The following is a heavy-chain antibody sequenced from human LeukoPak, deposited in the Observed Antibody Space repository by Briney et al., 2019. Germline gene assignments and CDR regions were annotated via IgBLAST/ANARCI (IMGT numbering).Heavy chain of an antibody. V-gene: IGHV1-18*01. CDR2: MSAYNSNT. CDR1: GYTFTSYG. J-gene: IGHJ4*02. Sequence: ASVKVSCKASGYTFTSYGISWVRQAPGQGLESMGWMSAYNSNTNYAQKLQGRVTMTTDTSTSTAYMELRSLRSDDTAVYYCARLGYCSSTSCYTFDYWGQGTLVTVSS. D-gene: IGHD2-2*02. CDR3: ARLGYCSSTSCYTFDY.